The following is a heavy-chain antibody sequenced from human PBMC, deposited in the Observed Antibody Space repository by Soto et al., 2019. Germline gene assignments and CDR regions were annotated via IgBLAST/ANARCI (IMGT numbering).Heavy chain of an antibody. CDR1: GYTFISYG. CDR3: ARDRYYDFWSGSPYYYGMDV. Sequence: QVQLVQSGAEVKKPGASVKVSCKASGYTFISYGISWVRQAPGQGLEWMGWISAYNGNTNYAQKLQGRVTMTTDTSTSTAYMELRSLRSDDTAVYYCARDRYYDFWSGSPYYYGMDVWGQGTTVTVSS. D-gene: IGHD3-3*01. V-gene: IGHV1-18*01. J-gene: IGHJ6*02. CDR2: ISAYNGNT.